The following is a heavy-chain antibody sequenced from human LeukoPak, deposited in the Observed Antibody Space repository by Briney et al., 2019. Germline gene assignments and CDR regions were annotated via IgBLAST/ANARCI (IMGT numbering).Heavy chain of an antibody. D-gene: IGHD3-3*01. CDR1: GGSISSSNW. Sequence: SGTLSLTCAVSGGSISSSNWWSWVRQPPGKGLEWIGEIYHSGSTNYNPSLKSRVTISVDRSKNQFSLKLSSVTAADTAVYYCARVVTIFGVVISYFDYWGQGTLVTVSS. CDR3: ARVVTIFGVVISYFDY. V-gene: IGHV4-4*02. CDR2: IYHSGST. J-gene: IGHJ4*02.